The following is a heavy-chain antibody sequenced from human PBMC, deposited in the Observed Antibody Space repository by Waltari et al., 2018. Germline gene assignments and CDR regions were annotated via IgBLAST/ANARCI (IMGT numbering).Heavy chain of an antibody. CDR3: ARDSSLYSSSWSD. CDR2: INHSGST. CDR1: GGSFSSDS. J-gene: IGHJ4*02. V-gene: IGHV4-34*01. Sequence: QVQLQQWRAGLLKPSETLSPTCTVYGGSFSSDSWSWITQPPGKGLEWIGEINHSGSTNYNPSLKSRVTISVDTSKNQFSLKLSSVTAADTAVYYCARDSSLYSSSWSDWGQGTLVTVSS. D-gene: IGHD6-13*01.